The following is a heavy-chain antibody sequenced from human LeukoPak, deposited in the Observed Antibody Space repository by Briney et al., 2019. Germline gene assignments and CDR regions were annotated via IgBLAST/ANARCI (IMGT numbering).Heavy chain of an antibody. CDR3: ARVGADGSGFLFDY. D-gene: IGHD3-10*01. J-gene: IGHJ4*02. CDR2: INHSGST. CDR1: GGSFSGYY. V-gene: IGHV4-34*01. Sequence: SETLSLTCAVYGGSFSGYYWSWIRQPPGKGLEWIGEINHSGSTNYNPSLKSRVTISVDTSKNQFSPKLSSVTAADTAVYYCARVGADGSGFLFDYWGQGTLVTVSS.